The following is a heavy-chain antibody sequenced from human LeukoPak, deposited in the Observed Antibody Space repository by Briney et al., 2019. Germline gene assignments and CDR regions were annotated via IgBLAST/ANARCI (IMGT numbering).Heavy chain of an antibody. D-gene: IGHD6-13*01. J-gene: IGHJ5*02. Sequence: GGSLRLSCAASGLIVSSNYMTWVRQAPGKGLEWVSIIHTNGNTYYADSVKGRFIISRDNSKNTLYLQMNSLRTEDTAVYYCASSRTAASSNWFDPWGQGTLVTVSS. V-gene: IGHV3-53*01. CDR1: GLIVSSNY. CDR2: IHTNGNT. CDR3: ASSRTAASSNWFDP.